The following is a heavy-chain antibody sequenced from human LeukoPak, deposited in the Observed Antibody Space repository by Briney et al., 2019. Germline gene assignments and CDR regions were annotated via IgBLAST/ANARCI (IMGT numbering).Heavy chain of an antibody. D-gene: IGHD1-26*01. J-gene: IGHJ5*02. Sequence: PSETLSLTCTVSGGSISSSSYYWGWIRQPPGKGLEWIGSIYYSGSTYYNPSLKSRVTISVDTSKNQFPLKLSSVTAADTAVYYCARHREWENWFDPWGQGTLVTVSS. CDR1: GGSISSSSYY. CDR3: ARHREWENWFDP. V-gene: IGHV4-39*01. CDR2: IYYSGST.